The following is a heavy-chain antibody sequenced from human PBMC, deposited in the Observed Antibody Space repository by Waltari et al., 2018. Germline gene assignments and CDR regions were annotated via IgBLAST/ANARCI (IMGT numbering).Heavy chain of an antibody. Sequence: VQLQESGPGLVTPSETLSLSCDVAGDSITSHFWRWIRQAPGKGLEWIGYMYFSGTHNYNPSLKSRVTISIDTSKNHFSLNLRSVTAADTAIYYCARLPRGSVIIGAFDIWGQGTQVTVSS. CDR2: MYFSGTH. V-gene: IGHV4-59*11. CDR3: ARLPRGSVIIGAFDI. CDR1: GDSITSHF. D-gene: IGHD3-22*01. J-gene: IGHJ3*02.